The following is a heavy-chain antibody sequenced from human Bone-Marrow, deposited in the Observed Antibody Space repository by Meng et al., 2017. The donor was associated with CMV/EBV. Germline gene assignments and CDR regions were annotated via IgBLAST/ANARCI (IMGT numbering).Heavy chain of an antibody. J-gene: IGHJ3*02. CDR1: GGSISSSNW. Sequence: GTLSLTCAVSGGSISSSNWWSWVRQPPGKGLEWIGEIYHSGSTNYNPSLKSRVTISVDKSKNQFSLKLSSVTAADTAIYYCARLTILRGLLHVRAFDIWGQGTMVTVSS. D-gene: IGHD3-10*01. CDR3: ARLTILRGLLHVRAFDI. V-gene: IGHV4-4*02. CDR2: IYHSGST.